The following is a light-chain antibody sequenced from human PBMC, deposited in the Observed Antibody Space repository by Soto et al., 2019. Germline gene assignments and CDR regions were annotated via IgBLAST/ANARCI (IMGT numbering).Light chain of an antibody. J-gene: IGKJ1*01. Sequence: DIQLTLSPSFLSSSVGDRVTITCRASQVISSYLAWYQQKPGKAPKLLIYAASTLQSGVPSRFSGSGSGTEFTLTINSLQPEDFATYYCQQSYSSPPTFGQGTKVDIK. CDR3: QQSYSSPPT. CDR2: AAS. V-gene: IGKV1-9*01. CDR1: QVISSY.